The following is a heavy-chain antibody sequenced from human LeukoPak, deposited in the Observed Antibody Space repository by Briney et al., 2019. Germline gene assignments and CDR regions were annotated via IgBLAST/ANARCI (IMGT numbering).Heavy chain of an antibody. CDR1: GFTFSSYA. V-gene: IGHV3-23*01. CDR3: AKDRPGRIAVAAIFDY. Sequence: PGGSLRLSCAASGFTFSSYAMNWVRQAPGKGLEWVSTISGSGGSTYYADSVKGRFTISRDNSKNTLYLQMNSLRAEDTAVYYCAKDRPGRIAVAAIFDYWGQGTLVTVSS. CDR2: ISGSGGST. D-gene: IGHD6-19*01. J-gene: IGHJ4*02.